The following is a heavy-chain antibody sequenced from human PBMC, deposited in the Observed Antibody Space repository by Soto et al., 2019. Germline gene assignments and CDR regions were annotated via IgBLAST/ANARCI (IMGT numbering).Heavy chain of an antibody. CDR3: ARYDFWSGLTPDDYYYGMAV. V-gene: IGHV1-18*01. Sequence: ASVKVSCKASGYTFTSDGLSCVRQAPGQVLEWMGWISAYNGNTNYAQKLPGRVTMTTETSTSTAYMDLRSLRSDDTAVYYCARYDFWSGLTPDDYYYGMAVVGKGTTVNVSS. CDR2: ISAYNGNT. CDR1: GYTFTSDG. J-gene: IGHJ6*04. D-gene: IGHD3-3*01.